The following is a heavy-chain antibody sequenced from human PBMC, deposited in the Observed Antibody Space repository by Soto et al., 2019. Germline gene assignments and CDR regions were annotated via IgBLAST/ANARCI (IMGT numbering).Heavy chain of an antibody. D-gene: IGHD3-16*01. J-gene: IGHJ4*02. Sequence: SETLSLTCDVPGGSIDSSNCLSLFRHPPGKGLEWIGEVFHSGSTNYNPSLRSRVTISVDRSKNQFSLNLRSVTAADTSVYYCAQRTYVKESRFDYWGQGVLVTVSS. CDR1: GGSIDSSNC. V-gene: IGHV4-4*02. CDR3: AQRTYVKESRFDY. CDR2: VFHSGST.